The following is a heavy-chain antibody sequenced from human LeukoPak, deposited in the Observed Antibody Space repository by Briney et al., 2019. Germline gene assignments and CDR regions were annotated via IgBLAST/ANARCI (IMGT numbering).Heavy chain of an antibody. Sequence: SETLSLTCAVYGGSFSGYYWSWIRQPPGKGLEWIGEINHSGSTNYNPSLKSRVTISVDTSKNQFSLKLSSVTAADTAVYYCARGLRNDYWGQGTLVTVPS. V-gene: IGHV4-34*01. D-gene: IGHD3-3*01. CDR1: GGSFSGYY. CDR3: ARGLRNDY. CDR2: INHSGST. J-gene: IGHJ4*02.